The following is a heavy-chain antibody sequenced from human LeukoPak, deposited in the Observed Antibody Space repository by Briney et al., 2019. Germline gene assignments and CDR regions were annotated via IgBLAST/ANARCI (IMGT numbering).Heavy chain of an antibody. CDR1: GFTVSSNY. CDR3: AREHPELYGSENGMDV. J-gene: IGHJ6*02. Sequence: GGSLRLSCAASGFTVSSNYMSWVRQAPGKGLEWVSVIKGRFTISRDNSKNTLYLQMNSLRAEDTAVYYCAREHPELYGSENGMDVWGQGTTVTVSS. CDR2: I. D-gene: IGHD3-10*01. V-gene: IGHV3-53*01.